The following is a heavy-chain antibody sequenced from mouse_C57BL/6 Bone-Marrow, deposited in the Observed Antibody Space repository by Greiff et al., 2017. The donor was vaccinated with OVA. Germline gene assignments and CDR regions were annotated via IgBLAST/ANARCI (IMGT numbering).Heavy chain of an antibody. V-gene: IGHV14-2*01. D-gene: IGHD1-1*01. CDR3: AFYPFDY. Sequence: EVQLQESGAELVKPGASVKLSCTASGFNIQDYYMHWVKQRTEQGMEWIGRIDHEDGETKYAPQFPGKATITADTSSNTAYLQLSSLTSEDTAVYYCAFYPFDYWGQGTTLTVSS. CDR2: IDHEDGET. J-gene: IGHJ2*01. CDR1: GFNIQDYY.